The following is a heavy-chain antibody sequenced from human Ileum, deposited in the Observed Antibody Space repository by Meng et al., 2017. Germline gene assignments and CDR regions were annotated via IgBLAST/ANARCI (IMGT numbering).Heavy chain of an antibody. CDR3: AASLDGNRFDP. V-gene: IGHV4-30-4*01. CDR1: GGSISSGDYY. CDR2: IFDTGPP. D-gene: IGHD1-26*01. J-gene: IGHJ5*02. Sequence: VQLQESGPGLVKSSQTLSLTCTVSGGSISSGDYYWSWIRQPPGKGLEWIGYIFDTGPPSYSPPLRGRLSISMDTSKNQFSLRLPSVSAADTAVYYCAASLDGNRFDPWGQGTLVTVSS.